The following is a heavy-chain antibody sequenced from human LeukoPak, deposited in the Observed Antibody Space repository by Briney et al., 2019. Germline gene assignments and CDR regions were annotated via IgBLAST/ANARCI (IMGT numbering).Heavy chain of an antibody. CDR2: IYYSGST. V-gene: IGHV4-59*01. CDR1: GGSISSYY. CDR3: ARSVEGYCSGGSCYSYYYYMDV. J-gene: IGHJ6*03. D-gene: IGHD2-15*01. Sequence: SETLSLTCTVSGGSISSYYWSWIRQPPGKGLEWIGYIYYSGSTDYNPSLKSRVTISVDTSKNQFSLKLSSVTAADTAVYYCARSVEGYCSGGSCYSYYYYMDVWGKGTTDTVSS.